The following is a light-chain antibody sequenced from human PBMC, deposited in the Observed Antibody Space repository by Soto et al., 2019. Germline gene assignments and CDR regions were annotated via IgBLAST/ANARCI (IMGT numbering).Light chain of an antibody. CDR3: SSFTGSTTWV. CDR1: SNDVGGYNY. Sequence: QSALTQPASLSGSPGQSITMFCTGTSNDVGGYNYVSWYQQHPGKAPKLIIYEVSNRPSGISSRFSGSKSANTASLTISGLQDEDDAEYYCSSFTGSTTWVFGGGTKLTVL. J-gene: IGLJ3*02. V-gene: IGLV2-14*01. CDR2: EVS.